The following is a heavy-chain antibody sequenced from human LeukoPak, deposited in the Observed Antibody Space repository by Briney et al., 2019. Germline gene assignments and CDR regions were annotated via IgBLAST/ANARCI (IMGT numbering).Heavy chain of an antibody. CDR1: GFTFSSYW. CDR2: VNGDGSIT. Sequence: PGGSLRLSCAASGFTFSSYWMHWVRQGPGEGLVWVSCVNGDGSITKYADSVKGRFTISRDNAKNTLYLQMNSLRAEDTAVYYCARGRYYLDSWGQGTLVTVSS. CDR3: ARGRYYLDS. J-gene: IGHJ4*02. D-gene: IGHD4-17*01. V-gene: IGHV3-74*03.